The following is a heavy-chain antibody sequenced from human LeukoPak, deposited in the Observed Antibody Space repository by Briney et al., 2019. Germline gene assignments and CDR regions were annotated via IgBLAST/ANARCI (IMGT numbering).Heavy chain of an antibody. J-gene: IGHJ4*02. D-gene: IGHD3-3*01. CDR2: ISWNSGSI. V-gene: IGHV3-9*01. CDR3: AKGHDFWSEIDY. Sequence: GGSLRLSCAASGFTFDDYAMHWVRQAPGKGLEWVSGISWNSGSIGYADSVKGRFTISRDNAKNSLYLQMNSLRAEDTALYYCAKGHDFWSEIDYWGQGTLVTVSS. CDR1: GFTFDDYA.